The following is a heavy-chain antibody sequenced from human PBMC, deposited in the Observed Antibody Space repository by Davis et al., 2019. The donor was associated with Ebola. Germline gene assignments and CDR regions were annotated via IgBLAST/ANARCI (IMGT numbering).Heavy chain of an antibody. D-gene: IGHD3-9*01. CDR1: GFTSSSYG. CDR3: AKDSLRYFDWSVGMDV. Sequence: PGGSLRPPCAPPGFTSSSYGMHWVRQAPGKGLERVAFIRYDGSNKYYADSVKGRFTISRDNSKNTLYLQMNSLRAEDTAVYYCAKDSLRYFDWSVGMDVWGQGTTVTVSS. V-gene: IGHV3-30*02. CDR2: IRYDGSNK. J-gene: IGHJ6*02.